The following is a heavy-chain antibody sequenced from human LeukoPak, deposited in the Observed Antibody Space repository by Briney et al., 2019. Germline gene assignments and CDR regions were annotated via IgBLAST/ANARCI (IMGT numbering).Heavy chain of an antibody. Sequence: SSETLSLTCAVSGGSISSSNWWSWVRQPPGKGLEWIGEIYHSGSTNYNPSLKSRVTISVDTSKKQFSLKLSSVTAADTAVYYCARFDGVGQQLAFDYWGQGTLVTVSS. CDR1: GGSISSSNW. V-gene: IGHV4-4*02. CDR2: IYHSGST. D-gene: IGHD6-13*01. CDR3: ARFDGVGQQLAFDY. J-gene: IGHJ4*02.